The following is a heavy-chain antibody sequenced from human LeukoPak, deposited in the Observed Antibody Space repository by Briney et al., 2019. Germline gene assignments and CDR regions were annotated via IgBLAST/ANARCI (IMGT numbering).Heavy chain of an antibody. D-gene: IGHD4-17*01. CDR2: ISAYNGNT. J-gene: IGHJ4*02. CDR3: ARGGESYGDYGYFDY. V-gene: IGHV1-18*04. CDR1: GYTFTGYY. Sequence: ASVKVSCKASGYTFTGYYMHWVRQAPGQGLEWMGWISAYNGNTNYAQKLQGRVTMTTDTSTSTAYMELRSLRSDDTAVYYCARGGESYGDYGYFDYWGQGTLVTVSS.